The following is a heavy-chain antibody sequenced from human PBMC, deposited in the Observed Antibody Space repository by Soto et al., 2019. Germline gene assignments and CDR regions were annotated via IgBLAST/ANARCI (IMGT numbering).Heavy chain of an antibody. CDR3: ARDRVVGVGYYGMDV. J-gene: IGHJ6*02. Sequence: QVQLQESGPGLVKPSQTLSLTCTVSGGSISSGGYYWSWIRQHPGKGLEWIGYIYYSGSTYYNPSLKSLVTTSVDTSKNQFSLKLSSVTAADTAVYYCARDRVVGVGYYGMDVWGQGTTVTVSS. V-gene: IGHV4-31*01. CDR1: GGSISSGGYY. CDR2: IYYSGST. D-gene: IGHD3-16*01.